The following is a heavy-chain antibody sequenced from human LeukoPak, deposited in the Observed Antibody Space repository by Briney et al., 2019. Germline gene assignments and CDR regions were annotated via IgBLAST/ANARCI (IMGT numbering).Heavy chain of an antibody. CDR2: ISSGASTI. V-gene: IGHV3-48*01. CDR1: GFTFSTYS. J-gene: IGHJ4*02. Sequence: PGGSLRLSCAASGFTFSTYSMNWVRQAPGKGLEWVAYISSGASTIYYADSVRGRFTISRDSARNSLYLQMNSLRAEDTAVYYCARDPRGYYYDSSGYLVVYWGQGTLVTVSS. CDR3: ARDPRGYYYDSSGYLVVY. D-gene: IGHD3-22*01.